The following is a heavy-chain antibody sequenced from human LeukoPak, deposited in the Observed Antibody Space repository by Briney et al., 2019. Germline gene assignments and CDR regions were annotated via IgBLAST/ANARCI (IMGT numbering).Heavy chain of an antibody. J-gene: IGHJ4*02. D-gene: IGHD1-26*01. V-gene: IGHV4-39*07. CDR3: ARDPSGSSGLYFDY. CDR2: IYYSGTT. CDR1: GGSISSSSHY. Sequence: SETLSLTCTVSGGSISSSSHYWGWIRQPPGKGLEWIGTIYYSGTTYYNPSLKSRVTISVDTSKNQFSLKLSSVTAADTAVYYCARDPSGSSGLYFDYWGQGTLVTVSS.